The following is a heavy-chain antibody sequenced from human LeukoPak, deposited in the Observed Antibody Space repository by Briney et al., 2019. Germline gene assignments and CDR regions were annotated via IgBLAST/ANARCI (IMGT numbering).Heavy chain of an antibody. CDR3: ARSLKYYDFWSGYSFDY. J-gene: IGHJ4*02. CDR2: IYYSGST. V-gene: IGHV4-59*01. Sequence: SETLSLTCTVSGGSITGYYWTWIRQPPGKGLESIGYIYYSGSTSYNPSLKSRVTISVDTSKNQFSLKLSSVTAADTAVYYCARSLKYYDFWSGYSFDYWGQGTLVTVSS. D-gene: IGHD3-3*01. CDR1: GGSITGYY.